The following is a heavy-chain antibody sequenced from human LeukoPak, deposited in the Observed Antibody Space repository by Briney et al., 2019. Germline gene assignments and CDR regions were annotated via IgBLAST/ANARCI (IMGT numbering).Heavy chain of an antibody. CDR2: INPNSGGT. V-gene: IGHV1-2*02. D-gene: IGHD3-22*01. Sequence: ASVKVSCKASGYTFTGYYMHWVRQAPGQGLEWMGWINPNSGGTNYAQKFQGRVTMTRDTSISTAYMELSRLRSDDTAVYYCAREGTQYYYDSSGYYDWGQGTPVTVSS. CDR1: GYTFTGYY. J-gene: IGHJ4*02. CDR3: AREGTQYYYDSSGYYD.